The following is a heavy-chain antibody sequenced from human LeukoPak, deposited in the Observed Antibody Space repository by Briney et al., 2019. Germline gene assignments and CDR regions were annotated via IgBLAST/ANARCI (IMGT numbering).Heavy chain of an antibody. CDR1: GFNFNIYS. CDR2: ITSSSGTI. J-gene: IGHJ4*02. Sequence: PGGSLRLSCAASGFNFNIYSMNWVRQAPGKGLEWVSYITSSSGTIYYADSVRGRFIISRDNAKKSVYLQLNNLRADDTAVYYCARSTEWYADYWGQGTLVTVSS. CDR3: ARSTEWYADY. D-gene: IGHD3-3*01. V-gene: IGHV3-48*01.